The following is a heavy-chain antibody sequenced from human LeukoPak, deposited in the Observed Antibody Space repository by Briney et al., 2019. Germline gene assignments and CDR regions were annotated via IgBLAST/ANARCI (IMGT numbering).Heavy chain of an antibody. CDR2: ITWNGGST. D-gene: IGHD3-3*01. V-gene: IGHV3-20*01. J-gene: IGHJ6*02. CDR1: GFTFDDYG. Sequence: TGGSLRLSCTAAGFTFDDYGMSWVRQIPGKGLEWVAGITWNGGSTDYAASVRGRFTISRDNAKKSVYLQMNSLRAEDAALYHCARDGKRVTTQFYYYGIDLWGQGTTVTVSS. CDR3: ARDGKRVTTQFYYYGIDL.